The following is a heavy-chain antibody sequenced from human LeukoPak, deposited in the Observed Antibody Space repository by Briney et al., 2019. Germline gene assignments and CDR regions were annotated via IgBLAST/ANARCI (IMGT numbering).Heavy chain of an antibody. CDR2: IIPIFGTA. Sequence: SVKVSCKASGGTFSSYAISWVRQAPGQGLEWMGGIIPIFGTANYAQKFQGRVTITADESTSTAYMEPSSLRSEDTAVYYCARALGDSSSWYAFDIWAQGTMVIVSS. V-gene: IGHV1-69*13. D-gene: IGHD6-13*01. CDR1: GGTFSSYA. CDR3: ARALGDSSSWYAFDI. J-gene: IGHJ3*02.